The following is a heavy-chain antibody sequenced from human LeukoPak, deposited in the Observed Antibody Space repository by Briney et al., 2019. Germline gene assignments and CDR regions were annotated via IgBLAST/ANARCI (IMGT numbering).Heavy chain of an antibody. J-gene: IGHJ1*01. Sequence: SETLSLTCAVSDYSISSGNWWSWVRQTPGKGLEWIGEIYHSGSTYYNPSIKSRVTISVDTSKNQFSLKLSSVTAADTAVYYCARAFYDYVWGSYRHEYFQHWGQGTLVTVSS. CDR2: IYHSGST. CDR1: DYSISSGNW. V-gene: IGHV4-4*02. CDR3: ARAFYDYVWGSYRHEYFQH. D-gene: IGHD3-16*02.